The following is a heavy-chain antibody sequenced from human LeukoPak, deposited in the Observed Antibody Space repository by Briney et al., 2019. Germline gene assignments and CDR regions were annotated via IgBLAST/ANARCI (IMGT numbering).Heavy chain of an antibody. V-gene: IGHV4-31*03. J-gene: IGHJ4*02. CDR1: GGSISSGGSY. D-gene: IGHD3-9*01. CDR3: ASVRYFDWLIDY. CDR2: IYYSGST. Sequence: PSQTLSLTCTASGGSISSGGSYWSWIRQHPGKGLEWIGYIYYSGSTYYNPSLKSRVTISVDTSKNQFSLKLSSVTAADTAVYYCASVRYFDWLIDYWGQGTLVTVSS.